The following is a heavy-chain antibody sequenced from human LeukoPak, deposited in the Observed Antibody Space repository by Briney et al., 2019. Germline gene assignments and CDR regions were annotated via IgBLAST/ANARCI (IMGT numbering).Heavy chain of an antibody. CDR2: IYPGDSDT. CDR3: ARGNYYFDY. Sequence: GESLKISCKSSGYIFTNYWIGWVRQMPGKGLEWMGIIYPGDSDTRYSPSYQGQVTISADKSITTAYLQWSSLKASDTDMYYCARGNYYFDYWGQGTLVTVSS. CDR1: GYIFTNYW. J-gene: IGHJ4*02. D-gene: IGHD3-3*01. V-gene: IGHV5-51*01.